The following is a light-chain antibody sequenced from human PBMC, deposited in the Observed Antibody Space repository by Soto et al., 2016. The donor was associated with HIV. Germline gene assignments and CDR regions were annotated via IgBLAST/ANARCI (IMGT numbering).Light chain of an antibody. CDR2: GDS. CDR3: QVWDSSSGYMV. CDR1: NIGSKS. Sequence: SYELTQPPSVSVAPGETATITCGGNNIGSKSVHWYQQKPGQAPVVVVYGDSDRPSGIPERFSGSNSGNTATLTISRVEAGDEADYYCQVWDSSSGYMVFGGGTKLTVL. V-gene: IGLV3-21*02. J-gene: IGLJ2*01.